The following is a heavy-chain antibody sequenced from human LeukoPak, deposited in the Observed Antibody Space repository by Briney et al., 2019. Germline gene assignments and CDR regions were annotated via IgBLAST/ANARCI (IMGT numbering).Heavy chain of an antibody. CDR1: GGSISSSSYY. J-gene: IGHJ6*03. CDR3: ARQGSSGLWHYYHMDV. D-gene: IGHD6-19*01. CDR2: IYYSGST. Sequence: SETLSLTCTVSGGSISSSSYYWGWIRQPPGKGLEWIGSIYYSGSTNYNPSLKSRVTISVDTSKNQFSLKLSSVTAADTAVYYCARQGSSGLWHYYHMDVWGKGTTVTVSS. V-gene: IGHV4-39*01.